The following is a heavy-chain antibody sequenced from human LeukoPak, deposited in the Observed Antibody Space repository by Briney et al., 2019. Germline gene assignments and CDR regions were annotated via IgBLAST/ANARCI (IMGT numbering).Heavy chain of an antibody. J-gene: IGHJ4*02. Sequence: SVKVSCKASGGTFSSYAISWVRQAPGQGLEWMGGIIPIFGTANYAQKFQGRVTITADESTSTAYMELSSLRSEDTAVYYCARGYYSNYVPFDYWGQGTLSPSPQ. D-gene: IGHD4-11*01. CDR1: GGTFSSYA. V-gene: IGHV1-69*13. CDR2: IIPIFGTA. CDR3: ARGYYSNYVPFDY.